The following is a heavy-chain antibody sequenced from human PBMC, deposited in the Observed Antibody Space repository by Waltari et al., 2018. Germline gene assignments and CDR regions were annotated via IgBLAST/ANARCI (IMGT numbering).Heavy chain of an antibody. CDR2: IGGSGENT. J-gene: IGHJ4*02. CDR1: GGFFGSNA. CDR3: ARDPLNDYGGWDDY. D-gene: IGHD4-17*01. Sequence: EVQLLESGGTLVQPGGSLRVSCAASGGFFGSNAFGWVRQAPGKGLEWVSSIGGSGENTYYAESVKGRFTISRDNSKHTVFLQMNNLRVDDTAVYYCARDPLNDYGGWDDYWGQGTLVTVSS. V-gene: IGHV3-23*01.